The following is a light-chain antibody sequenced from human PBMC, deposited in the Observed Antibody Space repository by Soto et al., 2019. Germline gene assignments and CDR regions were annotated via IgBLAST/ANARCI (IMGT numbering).Light chain of an antibody. V-gene: IGLV1-44*01. CDR3: AAWDDSLNGYV. CDR2: NNN. CDR1: SSNIGTHA. J-gene: IGLJ1*01. Sequence: QSVLTQPPSASGTPGQRVTISCSGGSSNIGTHAVNWYQQLPGTAPKLLIYNNNQRPSGVPDRFSGSKSGTSASLAISGLQSEDEADYYCAAWDDSLNGYVFGTGTKLTVL.